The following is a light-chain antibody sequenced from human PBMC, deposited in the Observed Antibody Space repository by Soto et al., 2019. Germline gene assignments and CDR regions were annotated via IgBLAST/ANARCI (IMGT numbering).Light chain of an antibody. CDR1: SGSIASNY. CDR2: EDN. V-gene: IGLV6-57*04. CDR3: QSDDSSNHVI. Sequence: NFMLTQPHSVSESPGKTVTISCTRSSGSIASNYVQWYQQRPGSAPTSVIYEDNQRPSGVPDRFSGSIDSSSNSASLTISGLKTEDEADYYCQSDDSSNHVIFGGGTKLTVL. J-gene: IGLJ2*01.